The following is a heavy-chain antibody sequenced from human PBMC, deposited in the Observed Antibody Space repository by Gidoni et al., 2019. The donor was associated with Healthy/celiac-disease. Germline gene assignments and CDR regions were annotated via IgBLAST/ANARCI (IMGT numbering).Heavy chain of an antibody. D-gene: IGHD3-3*01. CDR2: INAGNGNT. Sequence: QVQLVQSGAEVKKPGASVKVSCKASGYTFTSYAMHWVRQAPGQRLEWMGWINAGNGNTKYSQKFQGRVTITRDTSASTAYMELSSLRSEDTAVYYCAREGSGGLEWLLYGGLDYWGQGTLVTVSS. J-gene: IGHJ4*02. V-gene: IGHV1-3*01. CDR3: AREGSGGLEWLLYGGLDY. CDR1: GYTFTSYA.